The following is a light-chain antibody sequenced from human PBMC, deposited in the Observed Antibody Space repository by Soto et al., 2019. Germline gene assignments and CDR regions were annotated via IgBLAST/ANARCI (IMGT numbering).Light chain of an antibody. CDR1: QSLLHSDGNTY. J-gene: IGKJ2*01. Sequence: DIVLTQTPFSSPVTLGQPASISCRSSQSLLHSDGNTYLSWLQQRPGQPPRPLIYKISNRFCGVPDMCSGSGSGTYFTLKISRVEVEYVGVYYCMQATHFPHTFGQGTKLEIK. CDR2: KIS. V-gene: IGKV2-24*01. CDR3: MQATHFPHT.